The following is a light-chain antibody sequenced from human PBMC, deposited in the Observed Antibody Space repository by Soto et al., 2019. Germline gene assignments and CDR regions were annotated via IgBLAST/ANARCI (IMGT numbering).Light chain of an antibody. CDR3: QHYHSYSES. Sequence: DIQIPQSPSSLPASVEDRATITCGARQTNSSWLAWYQQKPGKAPKLLVYKSSTLKSGVPSRFSGSGSGTEFNLTISSLQPDDFATDYCQHYHSYSESFGQGTKVDIK. V-gene: IGKV1-5*03. CDR1: QTNSSW. J-gene: IGKJ1*01. CDR2: KSS.